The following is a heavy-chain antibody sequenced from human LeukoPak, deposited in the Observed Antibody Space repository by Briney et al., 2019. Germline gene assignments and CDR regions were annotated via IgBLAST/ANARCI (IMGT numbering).Heavy chain of an antibody. D-gene: IGHD2-2*01. Sequence: PGRSLRLSCAASGFTFSSYAMSWVRQAPGKGLEWVSAISGSGGSTYYADSVKGRFTISRDNSKNTLYLQMNSLRAEDTAVYYCAKADVVVPAAIVWGPRPWHYYYGMDVWGQGTTVTVSS. CDR2: ISGSGGST. CDR1: GFTFSSYA. J-gene: IGHJ6*02. V-gene: IGHV3-23*01. CDR3: AKADVVVPAAIVWGPRPWHYYYGMDV.